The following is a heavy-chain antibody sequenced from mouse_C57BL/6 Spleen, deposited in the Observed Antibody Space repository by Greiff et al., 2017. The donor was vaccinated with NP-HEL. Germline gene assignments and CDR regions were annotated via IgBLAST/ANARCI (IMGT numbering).Heavy chain of an antibody. J-gene: IGHJ3*01. CDR2: INPSTGGT. CDR3: ALYDGYSPLAY. D-gene: IGHD2-3*01. CDR1: GYSFTGYY. V-gene: IGHV1-42*01. Sequence: VQLQQSGPELVKPGASVKISCKASGYSFTGYYMNWVKQSPEKSLEWLGEINPSTGGTTYNQKFKAKATLTVAKSSSTAYMQLKSLTSEDSAVYYCALYDGYSPLAYWGQGTLVTVSA.